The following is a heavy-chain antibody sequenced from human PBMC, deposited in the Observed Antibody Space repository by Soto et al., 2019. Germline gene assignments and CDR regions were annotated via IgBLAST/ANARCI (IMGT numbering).Heavy chain of an antibody. Sequence: SETLSLTCTVSGGSISSYYWSWIRQPPGKGLEWIGYIYYSGSTNYNPSLKSRVTISVDTSKNQFSLKLSSVIVADTAVYYCARDLAYFDYWGQGTLVTVSS. CDR3: ARDLAYFDY. J-gene: IGHJ4*02. CDR1: GGSISSYY. V-gene: IGHV4-59*01. CDR2: IYYSGST.